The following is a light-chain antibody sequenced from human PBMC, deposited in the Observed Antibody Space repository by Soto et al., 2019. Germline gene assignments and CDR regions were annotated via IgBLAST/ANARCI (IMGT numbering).Light chain of an antibody. CDR3: QQFNTSPWT. V-gene: IGKV3-20*01. CDR1: QSVSSTL. Sequence: ELVLTQSPVALSLSSGERATLSCRASQSVSSTLLTWYQQKPGQAPRLLIYGVSSRATGIPDRFSGSGSGTDFTLTISSLQPDDFATYYCQQFNTSPWTFGQGTKVEIK. J-gene: IGKJ1*01. CDR2: GVS.